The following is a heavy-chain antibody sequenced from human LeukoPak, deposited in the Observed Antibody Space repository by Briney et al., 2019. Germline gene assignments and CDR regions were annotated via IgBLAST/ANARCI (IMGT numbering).Heavy chain of an antibody. Sequence: GASVKVSCKASGYTFTSYYMHWVRQAPGRGLEWMGIINPSGGSTSYAQKFQGRVTMTRDMSTSTVYMELSSLRSEDTAVYYCARDDGATPFDYWGQGTLVTVSS. CDR2: INPSGGST. CDR3: ARDDGATPFDY. J-gene: IGHJ4*02. V-gene: IGHV1-46*01. CDR1: GYTFTSYY. D-gene: IGHD1-26*01.